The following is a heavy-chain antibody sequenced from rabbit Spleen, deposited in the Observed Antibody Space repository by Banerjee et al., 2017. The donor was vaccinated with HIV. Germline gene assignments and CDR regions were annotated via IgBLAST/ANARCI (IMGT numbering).Heavy chain of an antibody. V-gene: IGHV1S45*01. CDR1: GFSFSSSYD. CDR3: ARRSSSASYYWTRLDL. J-gene: IGHJ3*01. D-gene: IGHD1-1*01. Sequence: QEQLVESGGGLVKPGASLTLTCTASGFSFSSSYDMCWVRQAPGKGLEWIGCIYTGNGKTYYASWAKGRFAISKSSSTTVTLQMTSLTAADTATYFCARRSSSASYYWTRLDLWGQGTLVTVS. CDR2: IYTGNGKT.